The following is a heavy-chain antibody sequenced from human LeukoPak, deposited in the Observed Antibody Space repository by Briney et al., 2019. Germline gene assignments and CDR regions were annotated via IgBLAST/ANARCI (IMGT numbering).Heavy chain of an antibody. CDR3: AANENFSSRWCIDY. Sequence: SGPTLVKPTQTLTLTFTFSVFSLSTSGVGVVWILQPPGKALEWLAIIYWDDDKRYSPSLKSRLTITKDTSKNQVVLTMTNMDPVDTATYYCAANENFSSRWCIDYWGQGTLVAVSS. J-gene: IGHJ4*02. CDR1: VFSLSTSGVG. V-gene: IGHV2-5*02. D-gene: IGHD6-13*01. CDR2: IYWDDDK.